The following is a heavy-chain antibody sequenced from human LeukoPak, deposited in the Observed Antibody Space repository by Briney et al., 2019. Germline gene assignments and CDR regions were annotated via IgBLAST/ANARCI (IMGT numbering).Heavy chain of an antibody. CDR1: GYTFTSYY. CDR2: INPSGGST. Sequence: ASVKVSCKASGYTFTSYYMHWVRQAPGQGLEWMGIINPSGGSTSYAQKFQGRVTMTRDTSTSTVYMELSSLRSEDTAVYYCARGPNQPWPQLTWFDPWGQGTLVTVSS. D-gene: IGHD5-24*01. V-gene: IGHV1-46*01. CDR3: ARGPNQPWPQLTWFDP. J-gene: IGHJ5*02.